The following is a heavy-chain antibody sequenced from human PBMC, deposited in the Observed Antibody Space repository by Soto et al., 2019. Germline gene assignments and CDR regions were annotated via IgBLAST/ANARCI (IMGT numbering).Heavy chain of an antibody. CDR1: GFTFSSYA. J-gene: IGHJ4*02. Sequence: QVQLVESGGGVVQPGRSLRLSCAASGFTFSSYAMHWVRQAPGKGLEWVAVISYDGSNKYYADSVKGRFTISRDNSKNKLYLQMNSLRAEDTAVYYCARDQVDIVVVPAAMGRIDYWGQGTLVTVSS. V-gene: IGHV3-30-3*01. CDR3: ARDQVDIVVVPAAMGRIDY. CDR2: ISYDGSNK. D-gene: IGHD2-2*03.